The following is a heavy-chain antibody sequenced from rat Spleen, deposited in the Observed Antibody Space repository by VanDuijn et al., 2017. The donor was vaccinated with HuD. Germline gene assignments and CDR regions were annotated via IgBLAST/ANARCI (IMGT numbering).Heavy chain of an antibody. Sequence: EVQLVESGGGLVQPGRSLKLSCVASGFTFNNYWMTWIRQAPGKGLEWIASITNTGGSTYYLDSVKGRFTISRDNAQNTLYLQMNSLRSEDTATYYCTRTHLGPSFITTVGYYWYFDFWGPGTMVTVSS. CDR1: GFTFNNYW. V-gene: IGHV5-31*01. CDR3: TRTHLGPSFITTVGYYWYFDF. D-gene: IGHD1-1*01. J-gene: IGHJ1*01. CDR2: ITNTGGST.